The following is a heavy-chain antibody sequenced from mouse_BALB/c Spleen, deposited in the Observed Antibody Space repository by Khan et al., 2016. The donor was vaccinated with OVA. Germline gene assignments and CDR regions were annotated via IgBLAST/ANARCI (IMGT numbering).Heavy chain of an antibody. Sequence: QVQLKESGAELVKAGASVKMSCKASGYTFTSYWMHWVKQRLGHGLEWFAETNPTNGRTYYNEKFKSKATLTVDKSSSTAYMLLSGPTCEDSAVYYCARIKKIVATYFDYWGQGTTLTVSS. CDR3: ARIKKIVATYFDY. J-gene: IGHJ2*01. CDR2: TNPTNGRT. CDR1: GYTFTSYW. V-gene: IGHV1S81*02. D-gene: IGHD1-1*01.